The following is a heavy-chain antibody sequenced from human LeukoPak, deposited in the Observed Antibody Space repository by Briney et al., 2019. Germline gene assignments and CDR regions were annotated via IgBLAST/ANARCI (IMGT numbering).Heavy chain of an antibody. CDR3: ARDPIVATIATTDY. Sequence: GALRLSCAASGFTFSSYAMHWVRQAPGKGLEWVAVISYDGSNKYYADSVKGRFTISRDNSKNTLYPQMNSLRAEDTAVYYCARDPIVATIATTDYWGQGTLVTVSS. CDR2: ISYDGSNK. CDR1: GFTFSSYA. J-gene: IGHJ4*02. V-gene: IGHV3-30*04. D-gene: IGHD5-12*01.